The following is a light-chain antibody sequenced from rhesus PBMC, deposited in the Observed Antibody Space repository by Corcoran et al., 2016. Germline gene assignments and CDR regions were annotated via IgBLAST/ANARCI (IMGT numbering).Light chain of an antibody. CDR1: QDITND. J-gene: IGKJ2*01. Sequence: DIQMTQSPSSLSASVGDRVTITCRASQDITNDLAWYQQKPGETPKLLIYEASSLQSGIPSRFSGSGSGTDFTLTIRSLQSEDFATYYCQHYYNTPYSFGQGTKVEIK. V-gene: IGKV1-25*01. CDR2: EAS. CDR3: QHYYNTPYS.